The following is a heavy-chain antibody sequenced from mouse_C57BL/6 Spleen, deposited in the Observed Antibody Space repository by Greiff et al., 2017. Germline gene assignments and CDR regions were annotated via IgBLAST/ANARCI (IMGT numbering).Heavy chain of an antibody. Sequence: QVQLQQPGAELVRPGTSVKLSCKASGYTFTSYWMHWVKQRPGQGLEWIGVIDPSDSYTNYNQKFKGKATLTVDTSSSTAYMQLSSLTSEDSAVYYCARGEVTTRFAYWGQGTLVTVSA. CDR3: ARGEVTTRFAY. CDR2: IDPSDSYT. CDR1: GYTFTSYW. V-gene: IGHV1-59*01. D-gene: IGHD2-2*01. J-gene: IGHJ3*01.